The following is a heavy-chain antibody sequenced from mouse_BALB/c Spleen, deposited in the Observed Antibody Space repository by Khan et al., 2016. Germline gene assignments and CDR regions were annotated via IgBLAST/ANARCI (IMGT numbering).Heavy chain of an antibody. V-gene: IGHV2-9*02. D-gene: IGHD1-1*01. J-gene: IGHJ3*01. CDR3: AREDYYGSRWFAY. Sequence: QVQLKQSGPGLVAPSQRLSITCTVSGFSLISYGVHWVRQPPGKGLEWLGVIWAGGTTNYNSALMSRLCISKDNPKSQVFLKMNTLQTDDKAIYYCAREDYYGSRWFAYWGQGTLVTVSA. CDR2: IWAGGTT. CDR1: GFSLISYG.